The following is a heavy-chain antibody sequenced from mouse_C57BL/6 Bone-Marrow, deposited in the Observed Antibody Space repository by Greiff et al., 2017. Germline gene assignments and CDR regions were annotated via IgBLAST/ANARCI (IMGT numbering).Heavy chain of an antibody. Sequence: QVQLQQSGPELVKPGASVKISCKASGYSFTSYYIHWVKQRPGQGLEWIGWIYPGSGNTKYNEKFKGKATLTADTSSSTAYMQLSSLTSEDSAVYYCARGLLRCYAYFDVWGTGTTVTVSS. CDR3: ARGLLRCYAYFDV. D-gene: IGHD1-1*01. CDR2: IYPGSGNT. CDR1: GYSFTSYY. J-gene: IGHJ1*03. V-gene: IGHV1-66*01.